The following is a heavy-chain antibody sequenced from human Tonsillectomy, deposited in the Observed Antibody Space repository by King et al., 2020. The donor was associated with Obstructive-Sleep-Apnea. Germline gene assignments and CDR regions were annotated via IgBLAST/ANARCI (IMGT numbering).Heavy chain of an antibody. CDR3: ARPLWFGESGAFDI. Sequence: VQLQESGPGLAKTSETLSLTCTVSGGSISTYYWSWIRQPPGKGLEWIGYIYYSGSTNYNPSLKSRVTISVDTSKNQFSLKLNSVTAADTAVYYCARPLWFGESGAFDIWGQGTMVTVSS. V-gene: IGHV4-59*08. CDR1: GGSISTYY. D-gene: IGHD3-10*01. CDR2: IYYSGST. J-gene: IGHJ3*02.